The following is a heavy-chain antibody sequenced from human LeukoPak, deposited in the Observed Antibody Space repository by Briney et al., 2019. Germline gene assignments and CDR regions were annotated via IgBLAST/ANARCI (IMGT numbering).Heavy chain of an antibody. V-gene: IGHV4-59*01. CDR3: ARDLGSSTGY. D-gene: IGHD6-6*01. Sequence: PSETLSLTCTVSGGSISSYYWSWIRQPPGKGLEWIGYIYYSGSTNYNPSLKSRVTTSVDTSKNQFSLKLSSVTAADTAVYYCARDLGSSTGYWGQGTLVTVSS. CDR2: IYYSGST. CDR1: GGSISSYY. J-gene: IGHJ4*02.